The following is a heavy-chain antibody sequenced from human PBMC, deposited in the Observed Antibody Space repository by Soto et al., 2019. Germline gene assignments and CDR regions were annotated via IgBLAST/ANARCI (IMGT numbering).Heavy chain of an antibody. CDR2: ISGSGGST. CDR1: GFTFSSYA. CDR3: AKDFFVVSGVVIAPGAFDI. D-gene: IGHD3-3*01. Sequence: GALRLSCAASGFTFSSYAMSWVRQAPGKGLEWVSAISGSGGSTYYADSVKGRFTISRDNSKNTMYLQMNSLSAEDTAVYYCAKDFFVVSGVVIAPGAFDIWGQGTMVTVSS. V-gene: IGHV3-23*01. J-gene: IGHJ3*02.